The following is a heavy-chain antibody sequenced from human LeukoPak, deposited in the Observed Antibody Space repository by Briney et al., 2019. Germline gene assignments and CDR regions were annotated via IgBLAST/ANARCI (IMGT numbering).Heavy chain of an antibody. D-gene: IGHD6-13*01. V-gene: IGHV3-30*18. CDR1: GFTFSDYG. J-gene: IGHJ4*02. CDR2: IANDGRDK. CDR3: VKDMKIKAAGYYLDY. Sequence: PGGSLRLSCAASGFTFSDYGMHWVRQAPGKGLEWVAVIANDGRDKKYADSVRGRFTISRDNSKNTVYLQMNSLRAEDTAVFYCVKDMKIKAAGYYLDYWGQGTLVTVSS.